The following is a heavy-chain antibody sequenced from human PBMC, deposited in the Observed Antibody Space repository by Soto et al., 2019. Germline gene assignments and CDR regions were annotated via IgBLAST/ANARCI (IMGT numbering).Heavy chain of an antibody. CDR2: IGSDGGSA. CDR3: VKPPDYYYDSSAYYHV. J-gene: IGHJ4*02. Sequence: GGSLRLSCSASGFTFSTYSIHWVRQAPGKGLEYISDIGSDGGSAYYADSVKGRFTISRDNSRNTLYLQMSFLRAEDTAIYYCVKPPDYYYDSSAYYHVWGQGTLVTVSS. V-gene: IGHV3-64D*06. D-gene: IGHD3-22*01. CDR1: GFTFSTYS.